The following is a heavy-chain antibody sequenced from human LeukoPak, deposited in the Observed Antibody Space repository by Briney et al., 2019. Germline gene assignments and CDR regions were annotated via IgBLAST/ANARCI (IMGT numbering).Heavy chain of an antibody. V-gene: IGHV4-34*01. CDR1: GGSFSGYY. J-gene: IGHJ3*02. CDR3: ARECSRWCAFDI. D-gene: IGHD2-21*01. CDR2: INHSGST. Sequence: MTSETRSPTCAVDGGSFSGYYWSWIRQPPGKGLEWIGEINHSGSTNYNPSLKSRVTISVDTSKNQFSLKLSSVTAADTAVYYCARECSRWCAFDIWGQGTMVTVSS.